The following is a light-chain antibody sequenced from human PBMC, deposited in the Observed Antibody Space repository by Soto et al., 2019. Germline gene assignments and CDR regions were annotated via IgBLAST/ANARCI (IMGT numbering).Light chain of an antibody. Sequence: DIQLTQSPSFLSASVGDSVTITCRASQGVSSYLAWYQQKPGKAPKVLIYDASTLQTGVPSRFSGSGSGTEFTLTISSLQPEDFATYFCQQLSSYPQTFGQGTKVDIK. CDR3: QQLSSYPQT. V-gene: IGKV1-9*01. CDR2: DAS. CDR1: QGVSSY. J-gene: IGKJ1*01.